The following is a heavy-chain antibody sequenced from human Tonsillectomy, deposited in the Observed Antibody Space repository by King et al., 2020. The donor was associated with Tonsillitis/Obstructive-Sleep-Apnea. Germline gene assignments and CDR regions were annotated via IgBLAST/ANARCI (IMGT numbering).Heavy chain of an antibody. Sequence: VQLVQSGGGLVQPGGSLRLPCAASGFTFSSNAMSWVRQAPGKGLEWVSVISGSGGSTYYADSVKGRFTISRDNSKNTLSLQMNSLRAEDTAVYYCAKDLSMADAFDIWGQGTMVTVSS. J-gene: IGHJ3*02. V-gene: IGHV3-23*04. D-gene: IGHD2-8*01. CDR2: ISGSGGST. CDR1: GFTFSSNA. CDR3: AKDLSMADAFDI.